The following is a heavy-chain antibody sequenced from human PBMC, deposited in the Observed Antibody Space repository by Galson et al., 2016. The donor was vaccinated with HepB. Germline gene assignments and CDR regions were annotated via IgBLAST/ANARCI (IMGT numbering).Heavy chain of an antibody. CDR2: SSSSGRHI. CDR1: GFTFTDYY. CDR3: ARDRSGSNWHFDS. V-gene: IGHV3-11*01. Sequence: SLRLSCAASGFTFTDYYMSWIRQAPGKGLEWVSYSSSSGRHIRYADSVKGRFSISRVNAKNSLYLQMNSLRAEDTAVYYCARDRSGSNWHFDSWGQGTLVTVSS. D-gene: IGHD1-1*01. J-gene: IGHJ4*01.